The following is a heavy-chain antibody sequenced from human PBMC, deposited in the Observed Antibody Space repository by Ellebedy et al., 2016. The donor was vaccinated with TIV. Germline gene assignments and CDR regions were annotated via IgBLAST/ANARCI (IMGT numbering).Heavy chain of an antibody. D-gene: IGHD3-22*01. CDR1: GFTFGDYA. CDR2: MSWAGAYI. V-gene: IGHV3-9*01. Sequence: GGSLRLSCAASGFTFGDYAMHWVRQAPGKGLEWVSAMSWAGAYIGYADAVRGRFTISRDNAKNSLFLRMNTLRVEDTAVYHCARDGAYGDYSPGYYGMDVWGQGTTFTVSS. CDR3: ARDGAYGDYSPGYYGMDV. J-gene: IGHJ6*02.